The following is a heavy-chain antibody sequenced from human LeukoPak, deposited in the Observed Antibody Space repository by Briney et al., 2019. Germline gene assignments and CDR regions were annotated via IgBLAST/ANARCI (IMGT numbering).Heavy chain of an antibody. J-gene: IGHJ6*03. Sequence: GGSLRLSCAASGLRFSDYYVSWIRQAPGKGLQWVSYISSGGDIMHYADSVKGRFTISRDNAKNSLYLQMNSLRAEDTAVYYCARESGAATPYYYYYMDVWGKGTTVTVSS. V-gene: IGHV3-11*04. CDR1: GLRFSDYY. CDR3: ARESGAATPYYYYYMDV. CDR2: ISSGGDIM. D-gene: IGHD2-15*01.